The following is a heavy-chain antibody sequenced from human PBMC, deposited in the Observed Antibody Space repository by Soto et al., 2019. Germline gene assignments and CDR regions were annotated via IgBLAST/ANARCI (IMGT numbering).Heavy chain of an antibody. V-gene: IGHV3-23*01. J-gene: IGHJ4*02. CDR2: IGGGGST. CDR3: ARASLGYSWGVFDY. D-gene: IGHD5-18*01. CDR1: GFSLKTYP. Sequence: EVQLLESGGDLVRPGGSLRLSCAASGFSLKTYPMSWVRLAPGKGLGWVSTIGGGGSTFYADSVKGRFTISRDNSKNRLYLQMNSLRAEDTAVYYCARASLGYSWGVFDYWGQGALVTVSS.